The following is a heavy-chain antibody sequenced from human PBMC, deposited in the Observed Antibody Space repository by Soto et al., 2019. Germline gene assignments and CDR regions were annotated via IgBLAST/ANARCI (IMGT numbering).Heavy chain of an antibody. J-gene: IGHJ3*02. V-gene: IGHV6-1*01. D-gene: IGHD1-20*01. Sequence: SQTLSLTCAISGDSVSSNSSSWNWIRQSPSRGLEWLGRTYYRSKWYNDYAVSVKSRITINPDTSKNQFSLQLNSVTPEDTAVYYCARTPYNWNDGNAFDIWGQGTMVTVSS. CDR2: TYYRSKWYN. CDR3: ARTPYNWNDGNAFDI. CDR1: GDSVSSNSSS.